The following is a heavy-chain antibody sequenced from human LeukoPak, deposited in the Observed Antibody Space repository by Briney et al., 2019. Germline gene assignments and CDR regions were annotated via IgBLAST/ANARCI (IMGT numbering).Heavy chain of an antibody. CDR1: GFTFNDYY. J-gene: IGHJ5*02. CDR3: ATDGDGFDP. CDR2: INIGGTNT. V-gene: IGHV3-11*01. Sequence: GGSLRLSCAASGFTFNDYYMSWIRQAPGKGLEWLSYINIGGTNTHYADSVKGRFTISRDNAKKSLYLEMNNLRAEDTAVYYCATDGDGFDPWGQGVLVTVSS.